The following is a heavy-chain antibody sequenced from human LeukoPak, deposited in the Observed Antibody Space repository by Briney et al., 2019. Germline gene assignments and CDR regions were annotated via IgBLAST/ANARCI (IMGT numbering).Heavy chain of an antibody. D-gene: IGHD6-19*01. V-gene: IGHV3-30-3*01. CDR1: GFTFSTYA. CDR3: ARGEYSSGWYYFDY. J-gene: IGHJ4*02. CDR2: MSYDEGTK. Sequence: GRSLRLSCAASGFTFSTYAMHWVRQAPGKGLEWVAHMSYDEGTKYYADSVKGRFTISRDNSKNTLYLQMNSLRAEDTAVYYCARGEYSSGWYYFDYWGQGTLVTVSS.